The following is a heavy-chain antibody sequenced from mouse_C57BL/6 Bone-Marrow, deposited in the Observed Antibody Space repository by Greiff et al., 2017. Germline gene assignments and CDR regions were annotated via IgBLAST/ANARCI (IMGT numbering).Heavy chain of an antibody. V-gene: IGHV1-64*01. CDR1: GYTFTSYW. D-gene: IGHD1-1*01. Sequence: QVQLQQPGAELVKPGASVKLPCKASGYTFTSYWMHWVKQRPGQGLEWIGMIHPNSGSTNYNEKFKSKATLTVDKSSSTAYMQLSSLTSEDSAVYYCARWGTAVVGPFAYWGQGTLVTVSA. CDR2: IHPNSGST. CDR3: ARWGTAVVGPFAY. J-gene: IGHJ3*01.